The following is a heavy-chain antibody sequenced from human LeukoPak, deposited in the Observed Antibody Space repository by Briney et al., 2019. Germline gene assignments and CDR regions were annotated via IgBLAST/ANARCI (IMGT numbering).Heavy chain of an antibody. J-gene: IGHJ4*02. CDR3: AKDRGDDYNPFDY. CDR1: GFIFSSYS. CDR2: IRGGST. Sequence: PGGSLRLSCAASGFIFSSYSMSWVRQAPGKGLDWVSGIRGGSTYYADSVKGRFTISRDNFKNTLYLQMNSLRAEDTAVYYCAKDRGDDYNPFDYWGQGTLVTVSS. V-gene: IGHV3-23*01. D-gene: IGHD5-24*01.